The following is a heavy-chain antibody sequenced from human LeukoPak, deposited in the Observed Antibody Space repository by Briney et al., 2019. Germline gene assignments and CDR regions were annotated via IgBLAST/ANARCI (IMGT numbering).Heavy chain of an antibody. J-gene: IGHJ6*03. V-gene: IGHV1-69*06. CDR2: IIPIFGTA. D-gene: IGHD6-13*01. Sequence: ASVKVSCKASGGTFSSYAISWVRQAPGQGLEWMGGIIPIFGTANYAQKFQGRVTITADKSTSTAYMELSSLRFEDTAVYYCARVPQQLKRRYYYYYMDVWGKGTTVTVSS. CDR3: ARVPQQLKRRYYYYYMDV. CDR1: GGTFSSYA.